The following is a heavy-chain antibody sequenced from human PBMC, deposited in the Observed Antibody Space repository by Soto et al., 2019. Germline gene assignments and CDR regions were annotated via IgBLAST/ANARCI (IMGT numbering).Heavy chain of an antibody. V-gene: IGHV4-34*01. Sequence: SETLSLTCAVYGGSLSGYYWSWIRQPPGKGLEWIGEINHSGSTNYNPSLKSRVTISVDTSKNQFSPKLSSVTAADTAVYYCARTRMIFGVVIIRHYYYGMDVWGQGTTVTVSS. J-gene: IGHJ6*02. CDR3: ARTRMIFGVVIIRHYYYGMDV. D-gene: IGHD3-3*01. CDR2: INHSGST. CDR1: GGSLSGYY.